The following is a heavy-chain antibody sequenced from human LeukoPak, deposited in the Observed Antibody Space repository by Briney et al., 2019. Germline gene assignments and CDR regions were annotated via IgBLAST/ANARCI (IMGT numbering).Heavy chain of an antibody. CDR1: GYSFTNYW. CDR3: ARHTTRWYPKLIDY. D-gene: IGHD2/OR15-2a*01. CDR2: ISPLSSHT. V-gene: IGHV5-51*01. Sequence: GESLKSSSKGSGYSFTNYWIGWGRPRPGKGGEWMGNISPLSSHTIYTPSFHCPVTISADHSITTPYLQCSSLNASDTAMYYCARHTTRWYPKLIDYWGQGTLVTVSS. J-gene: IGHJ4*02.